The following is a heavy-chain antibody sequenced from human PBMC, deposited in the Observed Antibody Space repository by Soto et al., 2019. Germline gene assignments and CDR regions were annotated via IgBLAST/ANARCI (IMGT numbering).Heavy chain of an antibody. D-gene: IGHD4-17*01. J-gene: IGHJ5*01. CDR1: GFNFNGYG. V-gene: IGHV3-33*01. CDR2: VYRDGSDK. Sequence: VQLVESGGGVVQPGASLRLSCEASGFNFNGYGMHWVRQAPGKGLEWVAVVYRDGSDKHYAESVRGRFTISRDNSKNPRHLQMSSLRGDETPTYYCARGQGGCDYINRLDFWGQGTLVTVSS. CDR3: ARGQGGCDYINRLDF.